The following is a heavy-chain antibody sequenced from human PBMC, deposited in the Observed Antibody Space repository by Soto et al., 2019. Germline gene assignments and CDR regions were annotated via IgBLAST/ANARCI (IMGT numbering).Heavy chain of an antibody. Sequence: ASVKVSCKASGYTFTSYDINWVRQATGQGLEWMGWMNPNSGNTGYAQKFQGRVTMTRNTSISTAYMELSSLRSEDTAVYYCACFGIAVARPEDAFDIWGQGTMVTVSS. J-gene: IGHJ3*02. CDR2: MNPNSGNT. CDR3: ACFGIAVARPEDAFDI. D-gene: IGHD6-19*01. CDR1: GYTFTSYD. V-gene: IGHV1-8*01.